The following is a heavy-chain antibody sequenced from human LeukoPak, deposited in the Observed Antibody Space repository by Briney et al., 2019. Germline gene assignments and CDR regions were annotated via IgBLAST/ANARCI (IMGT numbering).Heavy chain of an antibody. CDR2: IRYDGSNK. D-gene: IGHD3-22*01. V-gene: IGHV3-30*02. CDR1: AFSFSSHG. Sequence: GGSLRLSCVASAFSFSSHGIYWVRKVPGKGLEWVAFIRYDGSNKYYADSVKGRFTISRDNSKNTLDLQMNSLRPEDTAVYYCAKDRDSSGHAFNMWGQGTMVTVSS. CDR3: AKDRDSSGHAFNM. J-gene: IGHJ3*02.